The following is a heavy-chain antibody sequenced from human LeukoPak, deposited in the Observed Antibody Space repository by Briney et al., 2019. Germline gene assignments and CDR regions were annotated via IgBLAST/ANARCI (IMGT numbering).Heavy chain of an antibody. D-gene: IGHD6-19*01. Sequence: SETLSLTCTVSGGSMSPYHWGWIRQPPGKGLEWTGYIYYSGSTNYNPSLNSRVTISVDTSKNQFSLRLSSVTAADTAIYYCARAVSGRFDYWGQGTLVTVSS. J-gene: IGHJ4*02. V-gene: IGHV4-59*08. CDR1: GGSMSPYH. CDR3: ARAVSGRFDY. CDR2: IYYSGST.